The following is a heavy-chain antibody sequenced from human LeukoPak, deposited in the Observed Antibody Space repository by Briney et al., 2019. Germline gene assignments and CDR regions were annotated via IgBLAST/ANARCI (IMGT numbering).Heavy chain of an antibody. V-gene: IGHV1-46*01. CDR1: GYTFTSYY. CDR3: AREAGIAAAGTLQDY. CDR2: INPSGGST. J-gene: IGHJ4*02. D-gene: IGHD6-13*01. Sequence: ASVKVSCKASGYTFTSYYMHWVRQAPGQGLEWMGIINPSGGSTSYAQKFQGRVTMTRDTSTSTVYMELSSLRSEDTAVYYCAREAGIAAAGTLQDYWGQGTLVTVSS.